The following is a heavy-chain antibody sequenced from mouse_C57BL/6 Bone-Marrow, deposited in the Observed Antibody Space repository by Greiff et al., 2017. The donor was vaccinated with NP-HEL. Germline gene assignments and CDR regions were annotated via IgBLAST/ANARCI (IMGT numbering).Heavy chain of an antibody. Sequence: EVKLVESGGDLVKPGGSLKLSCAASGFTFSSYGMSWVRQTPDKRLEWVATISSGGSYTYYPDSVKGRFTISRDNAKNTLYLQMSSLKSEDTAMYYCARRAQATGFYAMDYGGQGTSVTVSS. V-gene: IGHV5-6*02. CDR1: GFTFSSYG. CDR2: ISSGGSYT. J-gene: IGHJ4*01. CDR3: ARRAQATGFYAMDY. D-gene: IGHD3-2*02.